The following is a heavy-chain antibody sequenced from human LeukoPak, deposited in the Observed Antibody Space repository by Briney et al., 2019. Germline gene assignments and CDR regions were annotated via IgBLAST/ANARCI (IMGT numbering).Heavy chain of an antibody. CDR3: ARGELAIWRSSTSCYSKDFDY. Sequence: GASVKVSCKASGYTFTSYYMHWVRQAPGQGLEWMGIINPSGGSTSYAQKFQGRVTMTRDTSTSTVYMELSSLRSEDTAVYYCARGELAIWRSSTSCYSKDFDYWGQGTLVTVSS. CDR1: GYTFTSYY. V-gene: IGHV1-46*01. J-gene: IGHJ4*02. D-gene: IGHD2-2*02. CDR2: INPSGGST.